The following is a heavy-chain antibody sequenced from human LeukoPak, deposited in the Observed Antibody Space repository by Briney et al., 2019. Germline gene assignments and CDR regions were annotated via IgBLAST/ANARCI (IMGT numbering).Heavy chain of an antibody. D-gene: IGHD3-10*01. J-gene: IGHJ4*02. V-gene: IGHV4-4*07. Sequence: SETLSLTCTVSGGSISTYYWSWIRQPAGKGLEWIGRIYTSGSTNYNPSLKSRVTISVDTSKNQFSLKLSSVTAADTAVYYCARVPVTMVRGVIIEVWGQGTLVTVSS. CDR1: GGSISTYY. CDR3: ARVPVTMVRGVIIEV. CDR2: IYTSGST.